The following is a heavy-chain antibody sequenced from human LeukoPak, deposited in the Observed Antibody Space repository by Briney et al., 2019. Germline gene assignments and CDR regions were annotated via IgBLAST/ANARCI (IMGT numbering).Heavy chain of an antibody. D-gene: IGHD6-13*01. Sequence: GASGKVSWKAAGYTFTSYYMHWVRQAPGQGLEWMGIINPSGGSTSYAQNFKGRVTMTRDTSTSTVYMELSSLRSEDTAVYYCARGEQQLDHQTANWFDPWGQGTLVTVSS. J-gene: IGHJ5*02. CDR2: INPSGGST. V-gene: IGHV1-46*01. CDR1: GYTFTSYY. CDR3: ARGEQQLDHQTANWFDP.